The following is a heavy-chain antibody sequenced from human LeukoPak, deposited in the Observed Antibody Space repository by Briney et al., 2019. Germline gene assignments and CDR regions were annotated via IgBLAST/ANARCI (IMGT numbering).Heavy chain of an antibody. CDR2: IYYSGST. Sequence: SETLSLTCTVSGGSISSYYWSWLRQPPGKGLEWIGYIYYSGSTNYNPSLKSRVTISVDTSKNQFSLKLSSATAADTAVYYCAGGITGTTMAYWGQGTLVTVSS. D-gene: IGHD1-7*01. V-gene: IGHV4-59*01. CDR3: AGGITGTTMAY. CDR1: GGSISSYY. J-gene: IGHJ4*02.